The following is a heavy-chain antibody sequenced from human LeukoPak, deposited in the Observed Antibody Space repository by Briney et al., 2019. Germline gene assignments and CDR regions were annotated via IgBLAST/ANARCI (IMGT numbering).Heavy chain of an antibody. D-gene: IGHD6-13*01. CDR3: ARDPGSSWPNDAFDI. Sequence: PGGSLRLSCAASGFTFSSYAMGWVRQAPGKGLEWVSAISGSGGSTYYADSVKGRFTISRDNPKNTLYLQMNSLRAEDTAVYYCARDPGSSWPNDAFDIWGQGTMVTVSS. CDR1: GFTFSSYA. CDR2: ISGSGGST. J-gene: IGHJ3*02. V-gene: IGHV3-23*01.